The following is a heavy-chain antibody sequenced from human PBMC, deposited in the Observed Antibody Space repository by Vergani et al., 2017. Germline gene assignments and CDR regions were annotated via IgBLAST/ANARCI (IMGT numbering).Heavy chain of an antibody. CDR1: GATFRSNT. V-gene: IGHV1-69*08. CDR2: IIPVLGKT. Sequence: QVQLVRSGAEVKKPGSSVKVSCKASGATFRSNTISWVRQVPGQGLEWMGRIIPVLGKTKYAQDFQGRLTITTDTSTSTAYMELRSLTSDDTAVYYCARDRAAYYYDSSGPNRAPRFDYWGQGTLVTVSS. CDR3: ARDRAAYYYDSSGPNRAPRFDY. D-gene: IGHD3-22*01. J-gene: IGHJ4*02.